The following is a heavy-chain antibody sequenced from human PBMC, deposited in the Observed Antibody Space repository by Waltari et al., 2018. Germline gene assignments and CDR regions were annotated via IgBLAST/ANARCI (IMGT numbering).Heavy chain of an antibody. J-gene: IGHJ6*03. V-gene: IGHV4-4*07. D-gene: IGHD3-10*01. CDR2: IYTSRST. Sequence: QVELQESGPGLVKPSETLSLTCTVSGGSISSYYWSWIRQPAGKGLEWIGRIYTSRSTNYNPSLKSRVTMSVDTSKNQFSLKLSSVTAADTAVYYCARAGRADGYYYYYYYMDVWGKGTTVTVSS. CDR1: GGSISSYY. CDR3: ARAGRADGYYYYYYYMDV.